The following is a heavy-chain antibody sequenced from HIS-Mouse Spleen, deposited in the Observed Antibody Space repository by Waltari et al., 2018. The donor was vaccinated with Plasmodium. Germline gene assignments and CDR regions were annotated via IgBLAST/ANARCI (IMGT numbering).Heavy chain of an antibody. CDR2: RKQDGSEK. CDR3: ASSWYWYFDL. CDR1: GFTFSSYW. D-gene: IGHD6-13*01. Sequence: EVQLVESGGGLVQPGGSLRLSCAASGFTFSSYWMSWVRQAPGKGLEWVANRKQDGSEKYYGDSVKGRFTISRDNAKNALYLQMNSLRAEDTAVYYCASSWYWYFDLWGRGTLVTVSS. J-gene: IGHJ2*01. V-gene: IGHV3-7*01.